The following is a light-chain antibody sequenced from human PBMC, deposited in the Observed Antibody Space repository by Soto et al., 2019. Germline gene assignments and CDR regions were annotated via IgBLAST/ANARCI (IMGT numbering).Light chain of an antibody. CDR1: QSVSSDS. V-gene: IGKV3-20*01. Sequence: EIVLTQSPGTLFLSPGERAILSCRASQSVSSDSLAWYRQKPGQAPRLFVYDASSRATGIPDRFSGSGSGTDFTLTISRLEPEDFAVYYCQQYGSAPRTFGQGTKVEIK. CDR2: DAS. CDR3: QQYGSAPRT. J-gene: IGKJ1*01.